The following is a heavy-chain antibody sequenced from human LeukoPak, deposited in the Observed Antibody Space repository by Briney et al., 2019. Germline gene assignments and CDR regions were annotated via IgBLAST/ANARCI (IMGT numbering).Heavy chain of an antibody. CDR1: GASISSTTYY. V-gene: IGHV4-39*01. CDR3: ARHKYSSGWPPEGAFDI. Sequence: SETLSLTCTVSGASISSTTYYWGWIRQPPRKGLEWIASVYYSGSTYYNPSLKSRVTISVDTSKNQFSLKLSSVTAADTAVYYCARHKYSSGWPPEGAFDIWGQGTMVTVSS. J-gene: IGHJ3*02. D-gene: IGHD6-19*01. CDR2: VYYSGST.